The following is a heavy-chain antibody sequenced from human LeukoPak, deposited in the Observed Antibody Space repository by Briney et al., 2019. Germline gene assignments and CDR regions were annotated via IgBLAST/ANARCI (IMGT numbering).Heavy chain of an antibody. D-gene: IGHD2/OR15-2a*01. Sequence: ASVKVSCKASGYTFTGHYMHWVRQAPGQGLEWMGWINPNSGGTNYAQKFQRRGIKTRDTSISTAYMELSSLTSDVTAVFYWSRDYLINWFDPWGQGTLVTVSS. J-gene: IGHJ5*02. CDR3: SRDYLINWFDP. CDR1: GYTFTGHY. CDR2: INPNSGGT. V-gene: IGHV1-2*02.